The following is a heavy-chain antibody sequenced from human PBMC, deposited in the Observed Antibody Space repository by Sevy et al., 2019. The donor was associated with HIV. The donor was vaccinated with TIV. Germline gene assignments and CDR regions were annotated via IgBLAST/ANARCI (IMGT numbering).Heavy chain of an antibody. CDR1: GFTFSDYG. CDR3: ARVSTVGAMMDALDT. D-gene: IGHD3-16*01. V-gene: IGHV3-30*03. CDR2: MSIDGNDK. Sequence: GGSLRLSCAASGFTFSDYGVHWVRQTPHKGLEWVAVMSIDGNDKHYADSARGRFTISRDKSKNTLFLELNSLRHEDTAVYFCARVSTVGAMMDALDTWSQGTMVTVSS. J-gene: IGHJ3*02.